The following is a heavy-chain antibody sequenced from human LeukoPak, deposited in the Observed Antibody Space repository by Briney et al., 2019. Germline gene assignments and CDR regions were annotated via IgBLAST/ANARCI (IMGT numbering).Heavy chain of an antibody. CDR2: IYYSGST. Sequence: SETLSLTCTVSGGSVSSGYYYWSWIRQPPGKGLEWIGYIYYSGSTNYNPSLKSRVTISVDTSKNQFSLNLSSVTAADTAVYYCARGRGYYDILTGPWGQGTLVTVSS. V-gene: IGHV4-61*01. J-gene: IGHJ5*02. CDR1: GGSVSSGYYY. CDR3: ARGRGYYDILTGP. D-gene: IGHD3-9*01.